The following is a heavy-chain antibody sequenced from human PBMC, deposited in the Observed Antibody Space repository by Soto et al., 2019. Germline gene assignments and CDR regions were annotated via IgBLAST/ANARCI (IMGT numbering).Heavy chain of an antibody. CDR2: IWNDGSNE. Sequence: GWSLRLSCAASGFTFSSYSMNWVRQAPGKGLEWVAIIWNDGSNEYYADSVKGRFTISRDNSKNTLYLQVSNLRAEDTAVYFCARDQTDSGGYSDSWGQGTLVTVSS. D-gene: IGHD3-22*01. V-gene: IGHV3-33*08. CDR3: ARDQTDSGGYSDS. CDR1: GFTFSSYS. J-gene: IGHJ4*02.